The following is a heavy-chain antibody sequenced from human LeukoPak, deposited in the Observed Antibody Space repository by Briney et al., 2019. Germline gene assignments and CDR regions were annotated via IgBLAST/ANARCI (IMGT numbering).Heavy chain of an antibody. CDR2: IYYSGST. CDR3: ARHQIVVVPAALYYFDY. CDR1: GGSISSYY. J-gene: IGHJ4*02. D-gene: IGHD2-2*01. V-gene: IGHV4-59*08. Sequence: SETLSLTCTVSGGSISSYYWSWIRQPPGKGLEWIGYIYYSGSTNYNPSLKSRVTISVDTSKNQFSLRLSSVTAADTAVYYCARHQIVVVPAALYYFDYWGQGTLVTVSS.